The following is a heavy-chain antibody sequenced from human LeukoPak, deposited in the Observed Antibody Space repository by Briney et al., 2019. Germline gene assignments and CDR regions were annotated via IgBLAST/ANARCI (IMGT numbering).Heavy chain of an antibody. CDR3: AKRSNGAGEAFDN. CDR1: GFTFNSYA. J-gene: IGHJ4*02. V-gene: IGHV3-23*01. CDR2: ISGNGDST. D-gene: IGHD3-16*01. Sequence: GGSLRLSCAASGFTFNSYAMSWVRQAPGKGLEWVSAISGNGDSTYYADPVKGRFTISRDNSKNTLYLQMNSLRAEDTAVYYCAKRSNGAGEAFDNWGQGTLVTVSS.